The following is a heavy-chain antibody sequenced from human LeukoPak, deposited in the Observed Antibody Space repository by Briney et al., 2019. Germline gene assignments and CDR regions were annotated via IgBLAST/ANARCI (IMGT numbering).Heavy chain of an antibody. D-gene: IGHD2-15*01. V-gene: IGHV3-23*01. CDR1: GFTSSSYG. J-gene: IGHJ4*02. Sequence: GGSLRLSCAASGFTSSSYGMSWVRQAQEKGLEWVGGISGSGGNTNYADSVKGRLTISRDNSKNTLYLQMNSLRAEDTAVYYCAKDRSCSGGSCYWDYWGQGTLVTVSS. CDR2: ISGSGGNT. CDR3: AKDRSCSGGSCYWDY.